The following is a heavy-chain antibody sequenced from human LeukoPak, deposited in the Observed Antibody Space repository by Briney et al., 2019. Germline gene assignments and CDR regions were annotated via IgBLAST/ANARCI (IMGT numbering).Heavy chain of an antibody. CDR1: GGSISSGSYY. V-gene: IGHV4-61*02. CDR3: ARDQCAGDCYLDY. CDR2: IYTSGST. J-gene: IGHJ4*02. Sequence: PSQTLSLTCTVSGGSISSGSYYWSWIRQPAGKGLEWIGRIYTSGSTNYNPSLKSRVTISVDTSKNQFSLKLSSVTAADTAVYYCARDQCAGDCYLDYWGQGTLVTVSS. D-gene: IGHD2-21*02.